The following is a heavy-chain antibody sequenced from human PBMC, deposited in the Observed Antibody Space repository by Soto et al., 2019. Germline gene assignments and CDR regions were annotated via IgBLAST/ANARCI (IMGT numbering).Heavy chain of an antibody. CDR2: IYYSGST. CDR3: ARHSSVYGVGNGMDV. D-gene: IGHD2-8*01. V-gene: IGHV4-39*01. Sequence: SETLSLTCTVSGGSISSSSYYWGWIRQPPGKGLEWIGSIYYSGSTYYNPSLKSRVTISVDTSKNQFSLKLSSVTAADTAVYYCARHSSVYGVGNGMDVWGQGTTVTVSS. J-gene: IGHJ6*02. CDR1: GGSISSSSYY.